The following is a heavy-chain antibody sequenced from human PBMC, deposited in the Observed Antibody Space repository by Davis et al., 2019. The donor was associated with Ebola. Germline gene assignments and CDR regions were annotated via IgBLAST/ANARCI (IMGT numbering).Heavy chain of an antibody. CDR2: INHSGST. V-gene: IGHV4-34*01. CDR1: GGSFSGYF. Sequence: SETLSLTCAVYGGSFSGYFWSWIRQPPGKGLEWIGEINHSGSTKYNPSLKSRVTISVDMSKNQFSLKLSSVTAADTAVYYCARGLTYYYDTSGYYWGQGTLVTVSS. J-gene: IGHJ4*02. D-gene: IGHD3-22*01. CDR3: ARGLTYYYDTSGYY.